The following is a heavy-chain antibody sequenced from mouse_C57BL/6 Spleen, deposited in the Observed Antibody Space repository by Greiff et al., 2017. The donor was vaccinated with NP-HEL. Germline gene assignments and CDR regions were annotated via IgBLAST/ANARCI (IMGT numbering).Heavy chain of an antibody. CDR2: IYPGDGDT. D-gene: IGHD2-2*01. CDR1: GYAFSSSW. V-gene: IGHV1-82*01. Sequence: QVQLKESGPELVKPGASVKISCKASGYAFSSSWMNWVKQRPGKGLEWIGRIYPGDGDTNYNGKFKGKATLTADKSSSTAYMQLSSLTSEDSAVYFCANIYYGYGGYYFDYWGQGTTLTVSS. CDR3: ANIYYGYGGYYFDY. J-gene: IGHJ2*01.